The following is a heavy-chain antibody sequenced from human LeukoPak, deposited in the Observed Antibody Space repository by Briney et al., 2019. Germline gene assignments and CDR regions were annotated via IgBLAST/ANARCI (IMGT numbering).Heavy chain of an antibody. J-gene: IGHJ4*02. Sequence: GGSLRLSCAASGFTFSHYYMSWVRRAPGKGLEWVANIKQDGSEQFYLDSVKGRFTISRDNAKNALYLQMHSLRVEDTAVYYCARDEGFPRGKGFDYWGQGTLVTVSS. V-gene: IGHV3-7*01. CDR3: ARDEGFPRGKGFDY. CDR2: IKQDGSEQ. CDR1: GFTFSHYY. D-gene: IGHD1-1*01.